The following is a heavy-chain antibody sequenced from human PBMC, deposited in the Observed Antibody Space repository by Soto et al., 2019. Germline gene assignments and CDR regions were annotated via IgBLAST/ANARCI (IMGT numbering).Heavy chain of an antibody. Sequence: EVQLLESGGGLVQPGGSLRLSCAASGFTFSSYAMSWVRQAPGTGLEWVSAISGSAGSTYYADSVKGRFTISRDNSNNTLYLQMNSLRAEDTAVYYCAKSAKQWLVTGAFYYWGEGTLVTVCS. V-gene: IGHV3-23*01. D-gene: IGHD6-19*01. CDR2: ISGSAGST. J-gene: IGHJ4*02. CDR1: GFTFSSYA. CDR3: AKSAKQWLVTGAFYY.